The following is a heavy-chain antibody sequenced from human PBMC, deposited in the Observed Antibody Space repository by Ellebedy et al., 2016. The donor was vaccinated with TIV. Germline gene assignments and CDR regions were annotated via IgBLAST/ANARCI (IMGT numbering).Heavy chain of an antibody. V-gene: IGHV3-72*01. Sequence: GESLKISCVGSGFRFSEHYMDWVRQAPGKGLEWVGFIRSQTYGGTTEYAASVKGRFTISRDDSKNSLYLQMHDLKTEDTAVYYCAKKIIASAYDSWGQGTPVTVSS. CDR1: GFRFSEHY. CDR3: AKKIIASAYDS. D-gene: IGHD2/OR15-2a*01. J-gene: IGHJ5*01. CDR2: IRSQTYGGTT.